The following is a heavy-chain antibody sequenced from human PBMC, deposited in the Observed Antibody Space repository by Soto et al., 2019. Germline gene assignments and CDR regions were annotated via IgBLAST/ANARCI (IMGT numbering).Heavy chain of an antibody. D-gene: IGHD2-15*01. CDR3: ARDFYYSGGSWSDCFDP. Sequence: QVQLVQSGAEVNKPGASVKVSCKASGYTFSTYGISWVRQAPGQGLEWMGWIGAYNGHTNYAQKFQGRVPMTIDTSTSTAHMELRSLRSDDTAVYYCARDFYYSGGSWSDCFDPWGQGTLVTVSS. V-gene: IGHV1-18*01. CDR1: GYTFSTYG. J-gene: IGHJ5*02. CDR2: IGAYNGHT.